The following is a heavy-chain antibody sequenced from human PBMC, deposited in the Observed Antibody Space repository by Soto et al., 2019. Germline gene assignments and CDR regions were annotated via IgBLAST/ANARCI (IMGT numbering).Heavy chain of an antibody. V-gene: IGHV3-48*01. J-gene: IGHJ6*03. CDR3: ARDNRPTTPQVVIYYYYYMDV. CDR2: ISSSSSTI. CDR1: GFTFSTYS. D-gene: IGHD4-4*01. Sequence: EVQVVESGGGLVQPGGSLRLSCAASGFTFSTYSMNWVRQAPGKGLEWVSYISSSSSTIYYADSVKGRFTISRDNAKNSLYLQMNSLRAEDTGVYYCARDNRPTTPQVVIYYYYYMDVWGKGTTVTVSS.